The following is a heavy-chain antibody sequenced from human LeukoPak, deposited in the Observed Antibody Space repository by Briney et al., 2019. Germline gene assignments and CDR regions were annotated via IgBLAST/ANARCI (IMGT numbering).Heavy chain of an antibody. CDR1: GFTFSDCG. D-gene: IGHD2-2*01. Sequence: GGSLRLSCAASGFTFSDCGMHWVRLAPGKGLEWVAFIQCDGNNKYYADSVKGRFTVSRDNSTNTLFLQMNSLRPEDTAVYYCANSLRGIVVLPPTDDFWGQGTLVTVSS. CDR2: IQCDGNNK. J-gene: IGHJ4*02. CDR3: ANSLRGIVVLPPTDDF. V-gene: IGHV3-30*02.